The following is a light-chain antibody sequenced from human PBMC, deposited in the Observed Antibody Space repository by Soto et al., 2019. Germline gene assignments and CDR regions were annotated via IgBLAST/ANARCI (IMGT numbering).Light chain of an antibody. CDR2: DAS. CDR3: LQRF. Sequence: EVVLTQSPGTLSLSPGERTTLSCRASQNVSSYVAWYQQKPGQSPRLLIYDASKRATGIPARFSGSGSGADFTLTISSLEPEDFAFYYCLQRFFGPGTKVDLK. J-gene: IGKJ3*01. V-gene: IGKV3-11*01. CDR1: QNVSSY.